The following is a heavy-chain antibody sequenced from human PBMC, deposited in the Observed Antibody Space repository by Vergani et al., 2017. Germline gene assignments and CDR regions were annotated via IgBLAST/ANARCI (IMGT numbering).Heavy chain of an antibody. CDR2: INPNSGGT. J-gene: IGHJ5*02. Sequence: QVQLVQSGAEVKKPGASVKVSCKASGYTFTGYYMHWVRQAPGQGLEWMGWINPNSGGTNYAQKFQGRVTMTRDTSIRTAYMELSRLRSDATAVYYCARIRSSSSYWFDPWGQGTLVTVSS. V-gene: IGHV1-2*02. CDR1: GYTFTGYY. D-gene: IGHD6-6*01. CDR3: ARIRSSSSYWFDP.